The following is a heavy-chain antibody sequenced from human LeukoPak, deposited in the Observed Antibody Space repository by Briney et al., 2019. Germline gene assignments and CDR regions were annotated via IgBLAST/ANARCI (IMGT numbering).Heavy chain of an antibody. V-gene: IGHV3-30*03. D-gene: IGHD4-17*01. CDR3: ARGAHDYGDYRPGWYFDL. CDR2: ISYDGSNK. CDR1: GFTFSSYG. Sequence: GGSLRLSCAASGFTFSSYGMHWVRQAPGKGLEWVAVISYDGSNKYYADSVKGRFTISRDNSKNTLYLQMNSLRAEDTAVYYCARGAHDYGDYRPGWYFDLWGRGTLVTVSS. J-gene: IGHJ2*01.